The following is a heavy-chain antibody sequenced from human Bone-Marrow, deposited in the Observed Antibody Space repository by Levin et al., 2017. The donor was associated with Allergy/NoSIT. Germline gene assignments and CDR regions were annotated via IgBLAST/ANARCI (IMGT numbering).Heavy chain of an antibody. CDR2: ISSSSSYI. CDR3: ARDRYSGRRNAFDI. CDR1: GFTFSSYS. V-gene: IGHV3-21*01. D-gene: IGHD6-13*01. J-gene: IGHJ3*02. Sequence: GESLKISCAASGFTFSSYSMKWVRQAPGKGLEWVSSISSSSSYIYYADSVKGRFTISRDNAKNSLYLQMNSLRAEDTAVYYCARDRYSGRRNAFDIWGQGTMVTVSS.